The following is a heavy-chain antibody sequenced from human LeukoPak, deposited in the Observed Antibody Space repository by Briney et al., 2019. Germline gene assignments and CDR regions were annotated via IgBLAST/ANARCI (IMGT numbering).Heavy chain of an antibody. D-gene: IGHD6-19*01. CDR1: GDSVSSNSAA. V-gene: IGHV6-1*01. CDR3: ARGAVAVRNAFDI. J-gene: IGHJ3*02. CDR2: TYYSSKWYK. Sequence: TSQTLSLTCAISGDSVSSNSAAWNWIRQSPSRGLEWLGRTYYSSKWYKDYAVSVKSRITINPDTSKNQFSLQLNSVTPEDTALYYCARGAVAVRNAFDIWGQETMVTVSS.